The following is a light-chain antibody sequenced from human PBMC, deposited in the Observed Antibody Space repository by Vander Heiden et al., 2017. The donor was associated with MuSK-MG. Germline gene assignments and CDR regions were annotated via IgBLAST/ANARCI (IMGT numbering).Light chain of an antibody. CDR2: YDS. CDR1: NIGSKS. CDR3: QVSDSSSDRWV. Sequence: SYVLTQPPSVSVAPGKTARITCGGNNIGSKSVHWYQQKPGQAPVLVIYYDSDRPSGIPERFSGSNSGKTATMTTSRVEAGEEADYYCQVSDSSSDRWVFGTGTKLTVL. J-gene: IGLJ1*01. V-gene: IGLV3-21*04.